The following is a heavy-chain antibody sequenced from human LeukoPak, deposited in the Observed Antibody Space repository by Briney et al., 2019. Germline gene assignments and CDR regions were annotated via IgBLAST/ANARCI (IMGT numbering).Heavy chain of an antibody. CDR1: GFTFSRHY. CDR2: VNGVGTDK. CDR3: ASTDKPDFDI. J-gene: IGHJ3*02. V-gene: IGHV3-74*01. D-gene: IGHD2-8*02. Sequence: GGSLRLSCAASGFTFSRHYMHWVRQAPGKGLVWVSRVNGVGTDKIYADSVKGRFTISRDNAKNSLYLQMNSLRAEDTAVYYCASTDKPDFDIWGQGTMVTVSS.